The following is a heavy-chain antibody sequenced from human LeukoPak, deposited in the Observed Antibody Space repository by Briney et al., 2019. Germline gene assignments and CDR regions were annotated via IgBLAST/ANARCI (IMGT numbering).Heavy chain of an antibody. J-gene: IGHJ4*02. CDR2: INTDGSGT. CDR1: GFTFSNYW. Sequence: GGSLRLSCAASGFTFSNYWMHWVRQAPGKGLGWVSRINTDGSGTAYADSVKGRFTISRDNAKNTLYLQMNSLSAEDTAVYYCAKGASWYYFDYRGQGTLVTVSS. CDR3: AKGASWYYFDY. V-gene: IGHV3-74*01. D-gene: IGHD6-13*01.